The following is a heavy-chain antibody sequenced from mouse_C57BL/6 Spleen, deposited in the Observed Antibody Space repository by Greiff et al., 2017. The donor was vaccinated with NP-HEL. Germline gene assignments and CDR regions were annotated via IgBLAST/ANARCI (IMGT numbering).Heavy chain of an antibody. CDR1: GYTFTSYW. D-gene: IGHD1-1*01. Sequence: QVQLQQPGAELVRPGSSLKLSCKASGYTFTSYWMHWVKQRPIQGLEWIGNIDPSDSETHYNQKFKDKATLTVDKSSSTAYMQLSSLTSEDSAVYYCARYHYGSLAYWGQGTLVTVSA. CDR3: ARYHYGSLAY. J-gene: IGHJ3*01. V-gene: IGHV1-52*01. CDR2: IDPSDSET.